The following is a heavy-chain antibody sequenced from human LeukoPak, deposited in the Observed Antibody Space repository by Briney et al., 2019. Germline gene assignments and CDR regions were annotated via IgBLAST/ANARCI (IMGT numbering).Heavy chain of an antibody. CDR2: ISYDGSNK. CDR3: ARDPKYSSSWSFTYFDY. D-gene: IGHD6-13*01. V-gene: IGHV3-30-3*01. J-gene: IGHJ4*02. CDR1: GFTFRSYA. Sequence: GGSLRLSCAASGFTFRSYAMHWVRQAPGKGLEWVAVISYDGSNKYYADSVKGRFTISRDNSKNTLYLQMNSLRAEDTAVYYCARDPKYSSSWSFTYFDYWGQGTLVTVSS.